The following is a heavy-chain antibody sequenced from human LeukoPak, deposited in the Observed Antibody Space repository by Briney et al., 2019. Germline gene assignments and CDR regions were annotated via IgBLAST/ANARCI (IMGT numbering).Heavy chain of an antibody. V-gene: IGHV1-69*13. CDR2: IIPIFGTA. CDR1: GGTFSSYA. Sequence: SVKVSCKASGGTFSSYAISWVRQAPGQGLEWKGGIIPIFGTANYAQKFQGRVTITADESTSTAYMELSSLRSEDTAVYYCASSYYGVFDYWGQGTLVTVSS. D-gene: IGHD4-17*01. J-gene: IGHJ4*02. CDR3: ASSYYGVFDY.